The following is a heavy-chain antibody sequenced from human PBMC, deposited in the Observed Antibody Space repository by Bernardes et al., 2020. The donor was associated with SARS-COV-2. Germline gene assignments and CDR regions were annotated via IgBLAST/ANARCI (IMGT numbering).Heavy chain of an antibody. J-gene: IGHJ4*02. D-gene: IGHD1-26*01. CDR3: AKDMGVGVTTFEY. Sequence: GGSLRLSCAASGFTFDEYAMHWVRQVPGKGLEWVSGISWNSGRVGYADSVKGRFTISRDSARNSLYLQMNSLRTEDTALYYCAKDMGVGVTTFEYWGQGTLVTVSS. V-gene: IGHV3-9*01. CDR1: GFTFDEYA. CDR2: ISWNSGRV.